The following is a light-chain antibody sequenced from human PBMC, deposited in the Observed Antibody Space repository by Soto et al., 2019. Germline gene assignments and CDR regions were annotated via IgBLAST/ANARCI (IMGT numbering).Light chain of an antibody. V-gene: IGKV3-20*01. Sequence: ETVMTQSPATRSLSPGERATLSCGASQSVSSNLAWYQQKPGQAPRLLIYGASTRASGIPERFSVSGSGTDFTLTISRLETEDFAVYDCQDYGSSAWTFGQGTKVDIK. J-gene: IGKJ1*01. CDR2: GAS. CDR1: QSVSSN. CDR3: QDYGSSAWT.